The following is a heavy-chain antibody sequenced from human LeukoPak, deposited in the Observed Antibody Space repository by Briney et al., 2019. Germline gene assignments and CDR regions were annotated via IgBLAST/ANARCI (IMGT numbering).Heavy chain of an antibody. V-gene: IGHV3-74*01. J-gene: IGHJ5*02. Sequence: GGSLRLSCVASGFTFSSYWMHWVRQAPGKGLVWVSRINSDGRSTSYADSVKGRFTISRDNAKNTLYLQMNSLRAEDTAVYYCERSSPPTNWSAPWGQETRVTVSS. CDR1: GFTFSSYW. CDR3: ERSSPPTNWSAP. CDR2: INSDGRST. D-gene: IGHD1-1*01.